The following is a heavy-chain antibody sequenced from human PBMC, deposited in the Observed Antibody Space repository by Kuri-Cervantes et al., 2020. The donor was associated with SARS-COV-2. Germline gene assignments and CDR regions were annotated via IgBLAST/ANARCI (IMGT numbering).Heavy chain of an antibody. CDR1: GYTFTSYG. D-gene: IGHD2-2*01. CDR2: ISAYNGNT. Sequence: ASVKVSCKAPGYTFTSYGISWVRQAPGQGLEWMGWISAYNGNTNYAQKLQGRVTMTTDTSTSTAYMELRSLRSDDTAVYYCARGDIHLGYCSSTSCAYYFDYWGQGTLVTVSS. V-gene: IGHV1-18*01. J-gene: IGHJ4*02. CDR3: ARGDIHLGYCSSTSCAYYFDY.